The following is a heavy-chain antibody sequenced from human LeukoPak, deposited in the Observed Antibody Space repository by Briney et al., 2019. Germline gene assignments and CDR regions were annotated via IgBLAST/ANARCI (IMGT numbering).Heavy chain of an antibody. CDR1: GYTFASYG. J-gene: IGHJ5*02. D-gene: IGHD6-13*01. V-gene: IGHV1-18*04. Sequence: AASVKVSCKASGYTFASYGITWVRQALGQGLEWMGWISGYNGNTKYAQRFQGRVTMTTDTSTSTAYMELRSLRSDDTAVYYCARDRVFDGRDSSWLFWFDPWGQGTLVTVSS. CDR3: ARDRVFDGRDSSWLFWFDP. CDR2: ISGYNGNT.